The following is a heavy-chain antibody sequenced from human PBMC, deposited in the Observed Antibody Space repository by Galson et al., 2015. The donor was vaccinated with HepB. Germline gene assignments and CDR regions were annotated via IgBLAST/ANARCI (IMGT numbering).Heavy chain of an antibody. CDR2: IIPIFGTA. CDR1: GGTFSSYA. D-gene: IGHD1-26*01. CDR3: ARHTNSRRELQSYFQH. Sequence: SVKVSCKASGGTFSSYAISWVRQAPGQGLEWMGGIIPIFGTANYAQKFQGRVTITADESTSTAYMELSSLRSEDTAVYYCARHTNSRRELQSYFQHWGQGTLVTVSS. J-gene: IGHJ1*01. V-gene: IGHV1-69*13.